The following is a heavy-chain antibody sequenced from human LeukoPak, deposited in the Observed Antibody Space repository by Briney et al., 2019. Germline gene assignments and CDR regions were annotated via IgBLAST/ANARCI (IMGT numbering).Heavy chain of an antibody. CDR3: ARLGRDGCRNSCYSWFDP. CDR2: IKEDGSGE. D-gene: IGHD2-15*01. V-gene: IGHV3-7*04. Sequence: PGGSLRLSCAASGFTFSSYWMTWVRQAPGEGPEWVATIKEDGSGENYVDSVKGRFTVSRDNAKKSVYLQMNGLRAGDTAVYYCARLGRDGCRNSCYSWFDPWGQGTLVTVSS. CDR1: GFTFSSYW. J-gene: IGHJ5*02.